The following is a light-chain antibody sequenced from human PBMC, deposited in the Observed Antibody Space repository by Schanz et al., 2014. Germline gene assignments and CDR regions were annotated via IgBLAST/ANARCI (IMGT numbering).Light chain of an antibody. CDR3: QQYYSAPLT. CDR1: QSVGSNY. V-gene: IGKV3-20*01. J-gene: IGKJ4*01. CDR2: DAS. Sequence: NVLMQSPGTLSLSPGERATFPCRASQSVGSNYLAWYQQKPGQTPRLLIYDASNRATGIPARFSGSGSGTDFTLTISSLRAEDAAVYYCQQYYSAPLTFGGGTKVEI.